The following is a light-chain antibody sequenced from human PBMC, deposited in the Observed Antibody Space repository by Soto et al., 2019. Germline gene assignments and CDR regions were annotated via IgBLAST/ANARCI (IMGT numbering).Light chain of an antibody. CDR2: EVS. CDR3: SSYTSSSTRV. CDR1: SSDVGGYNY. Sequence: QSALTQPASVSGSPGQSITISCTGTSSDVGGYNYVSWYQQHPGKAPKLMIYEVSNRPSGVSNRFSGYKSGNTASLTISGRQAEDEADYYCSSYTSSSTRVFGTGTKLTVL. J-gene: IGLJ1*01. V-gene: IGLV2-14*01.